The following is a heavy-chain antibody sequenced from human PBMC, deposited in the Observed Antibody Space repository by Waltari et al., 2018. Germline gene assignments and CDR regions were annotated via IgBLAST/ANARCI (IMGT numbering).Heavy chain of an antibody. J-gene: IGHJ4*02. V-gene: IGHV4-30-4*08. CDR1: GGSISSGDYY. Sequence: QVQLQESGPGLVKPSQTLSLTCTVSGGSISSGDYYWSWIRQPPGKGLEWIGYIYYSGSTYYNPSLKSRVTISVDTSKTQFSLKLSSVTAADTAVYYCARWYYYDSSGTYYFDYWGQGTLVTVSS. D-gene: IGHD3-22*01. CDR2: IYYSGST. CDR3: ARWYYYDSSGTYYFDY.